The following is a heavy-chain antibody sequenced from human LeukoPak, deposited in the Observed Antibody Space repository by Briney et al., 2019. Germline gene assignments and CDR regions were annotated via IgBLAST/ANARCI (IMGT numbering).Heavy chain of an antibody. CDR3: ARDSVILGAFDI. Sequence: GGSLRLSCAASGFTFSSYSMNWVRQAPGKGLEWVSSISSSSSYIYYADSVKGRFTISRDNAKNSLYLQMNSLRAEDTAVYYCARDSVILGAFDIWGQGTMVTVSS. J-gene: IGHJ3*02. CDR2: ISSSSSYI. D-gene: IGHD2/OR15-2a*01. CDR1: GFTFSSYS. V-gene: IGHV3-21*01.